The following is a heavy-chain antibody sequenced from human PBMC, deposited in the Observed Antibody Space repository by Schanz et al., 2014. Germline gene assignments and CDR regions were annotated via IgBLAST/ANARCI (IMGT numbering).Heavy chain of an antibody. D-gene: IGHD1-26*01. CDR3: VKDLQRELLRDDHYYGMDV. J-gene: IGHJ6*02. CDR2: MPFDYSSQ. V-gene: IGHV3-30*02. Sequence: QVQLVESGGAVVQPGGSLRLSCAATGFTFSDFGMHWVRQASGKGLEWVAFMPFDYSSQYYADSVKGRFTTSRDNSKNTMYLQVNSLRAEDTAVYYCVKDLQRELLRDDHYYGMDVWGQGTTVTVSS. CDR1: GFTFSDFG.